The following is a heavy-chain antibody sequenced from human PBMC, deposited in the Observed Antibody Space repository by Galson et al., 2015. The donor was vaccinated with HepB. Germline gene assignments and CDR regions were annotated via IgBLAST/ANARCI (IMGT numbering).Heavy chain of an antibody. CDR3: ARDAYYYGSGSYYPYYYYYYGMDV. CDR2: IYTSGST. Sequence: ETLSLTCTVSGGSISSYYWSWIRQPAGKGLEWIGRIYTSGSTNYNPSLKSRVTMSVDTSKNQLSLKLSSVTAADTAVYYCARDAYYYGSGSYYPYYYYYYGMDVWGQGTTVTVSS. V-gene: IGHV4-4*07. J-gene: IGHJ6*02. D-gene: IGHD3-10*01. CDR1: GGSISSYY.